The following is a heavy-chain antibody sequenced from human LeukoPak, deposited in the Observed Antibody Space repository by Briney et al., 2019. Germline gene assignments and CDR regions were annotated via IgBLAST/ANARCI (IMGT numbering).Heavy chain of an antibody. V-gene: IGHV4-34*01. J-gene: IGHJ4*02. D-gene: IGHD4-17*01. CDR3: ARMTTVTHEPNYYFDY. CDR1: GGSFSGYY. Sequence: SETLSLTCAVYGGSFSGYYWSWIRQPPGKGLEWIGEINHSGSTNYNPSLKSRVTISVDTSKNQFSLKLSSVTAADTAVYYCARMTTVTHEPNYYFDYWGQGTLVTVSS. CDR2: INHSGST.